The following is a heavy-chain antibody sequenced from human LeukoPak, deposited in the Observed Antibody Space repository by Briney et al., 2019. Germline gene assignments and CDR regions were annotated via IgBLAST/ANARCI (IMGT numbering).Heavy chain of an antibody. CDR2: IIPIFGTA. CDR1: GGTFSSYA. V-gene: IGHV1-69*13. D-gene: IGHD2-2*01. J-gene: IGHJ3*02. CDR3: ARDEASRSAFDI. Sequence: SVKVSCKASGGTFSSYAISWVRQAPGQGLEWMGGIIPIFGTANYAQKFQGRVTTTADESTSTAYMELSSLRSEDTAVYYCARDEASRSAFDIWGQGTMVTVSS.